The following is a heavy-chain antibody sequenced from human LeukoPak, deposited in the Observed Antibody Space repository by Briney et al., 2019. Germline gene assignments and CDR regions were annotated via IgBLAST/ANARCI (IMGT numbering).Heavy chain of an antibody. Sequence: KAGGSLRLSCAASGFTFSDYYMSWIRQAPGKGLEWVSYISSSGSTIYYADSVKGRFTISRDNAKNSLYLQMNSLRAEDTAVYYCARSSAYYYYYYYMDVWGKGTRSPSP. V-gene: IGHV3-11*01. D-gene: IGHD6-25*01. J-gene: IGHJ6*03. CDR1: GFTFSDYY. CDR2: ISSSGSTI. CDR3: ARSSAYYYYYYYMDV.